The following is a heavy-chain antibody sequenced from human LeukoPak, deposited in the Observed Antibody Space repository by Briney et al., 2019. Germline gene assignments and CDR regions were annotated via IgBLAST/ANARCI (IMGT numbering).Heavy chain of an antibody. J-gene: IGHJ4*02. Sequence: GGSLRLTCVVPGVSSSNYAMGWVRQAPGKGLEWVSSITSNGNDTFYAVSVKGRFTISRDNSRDTVFLQTNSLRADDTAVYYCALDWGFDYWGQGTLVTVSS. CDR1: GVSSSNYA. CDR3: ALDWGFDY. CDR2: ITSNGNDT. D-gene: IGHD3-3*01. V-gene: IGHV3-23*01.